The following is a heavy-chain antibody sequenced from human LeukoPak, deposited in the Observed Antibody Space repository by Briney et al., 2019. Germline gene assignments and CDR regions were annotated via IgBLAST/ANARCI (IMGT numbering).Heavy chain of an antibody. D-gene: IGHD5-18*01. CDR1: GFTFGAYG. CDR3: ARQHTARFAY. CDR2: ISSSSTNI. Sequence: GGSLRLSCAASGFTFGAYGMNWVHQAPGKGLEWVSYISSSSTNIYYADSVEGRFTISRDNGKNSLYLQMNSLRDEDTAIYYCARQHTARFAYWGQGTLVTVSS. V-gene: IGHV3-48*02. J-gene: IGHJ4*02.